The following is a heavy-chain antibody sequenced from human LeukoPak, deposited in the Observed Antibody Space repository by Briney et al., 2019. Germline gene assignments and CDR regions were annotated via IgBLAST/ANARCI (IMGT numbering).Heavy chain of an antibody. Sequence: GGSLRLSCAASGFTFSRNGMTWVRQAPGKGLEWGAVISYDGSNKYYADSVKGRFTISRDNSKNTLYLQMNSLRAEDTAVYYCARGRGTVTFSIPFDPWGQGTLVTVSS. J-gene: IGHJ5*02. CDR3: ARGRGTVTFSIPFDP. V-gene: IGHV3-30*03. D-gene: IGHD4-17*01. CDR1: GFTFSRNG. CDR2: ISYDGSNK.